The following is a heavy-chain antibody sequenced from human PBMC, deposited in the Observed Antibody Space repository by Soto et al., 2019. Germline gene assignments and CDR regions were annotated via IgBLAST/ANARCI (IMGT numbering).Heavy chain of an antibody. CDR2: INPNSGGT. CDR3: ARDFGVAASNFDY. J-gene: IGHJ4*02. V-gene: IGHV1-2*04. Sequence: QVQLVQSGAEVKKPGASVKVSCKASGYTFTGYYMHWVRQAPGQGLEWMGWINPNSGGTNYAQKLQGWVTMTRDTSISTAYMELSRLRSDDTAVYYCARDFGVAASNFDYWGQGTLVTVSS. D-gene: IGHD3-3*01. CDR1: GYTFTGYY.